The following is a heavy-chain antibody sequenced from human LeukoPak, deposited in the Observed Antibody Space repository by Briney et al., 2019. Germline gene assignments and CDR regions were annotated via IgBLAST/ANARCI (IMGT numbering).Heavy chain of an antibody. Sequence: SETLSLTCAVYGGSFSGYYWSWIRQPPGKGLEWIGEINHSGSTNYNPSLKSRVTISVDTSKNQFSLKLSSVTAADTAIYYCSRESGAFCPFGYWGQGTLVIVPP. J-gene: IGHJ4*02. CDR3: SRESGAFCPFGY. CDR1: GGSFSGYY. CDR2: INHSGST. D-gene: IGHD1-26*01. V-gene: IGHV4-34*01.